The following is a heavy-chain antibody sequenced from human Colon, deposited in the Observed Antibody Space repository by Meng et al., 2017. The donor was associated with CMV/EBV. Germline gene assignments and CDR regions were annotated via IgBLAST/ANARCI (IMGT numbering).Heavy chain of an antibody. CDR1: GGTFSAHT. V-gene: IGHV1-69*04. CDR2: VFPILGIT. Sequence: SVKVSCKPSGGTFSAHTLSWVRRAPGHGLEWMGRVFPILGITTYAEKFEGRVTFTADKSTGTAYMDLSSLTFDDTAIYYCARDRVLTSYDAFEIWGQGTRVTVSS. J-gene: IGHJ3*02. CDR3: ARDRVLTSYDAFEI.